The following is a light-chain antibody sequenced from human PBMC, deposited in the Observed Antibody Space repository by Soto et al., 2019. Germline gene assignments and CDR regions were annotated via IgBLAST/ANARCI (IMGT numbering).Light chain of an antibody. CDR1: SSNVGSYKL. CDR3: SSSGGSHTYV. J-gene: IGLJ1*01. Sequence: QSVLTQRASESGYPGQSMTISCTGTSSNVGSYKLVSWYQQHPGKAPKLMIIEVNNRPSGVSNRFSGSKSGNTASLTISGLKVEDEADYYCSSSGGSHTYVFGTGTKVTVL. V-gene: IGLV2-23*02. CDR2: EVN.